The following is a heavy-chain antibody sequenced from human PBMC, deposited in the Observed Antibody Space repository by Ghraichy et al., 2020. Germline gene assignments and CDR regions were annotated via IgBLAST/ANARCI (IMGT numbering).Heavy chain of an antibody. V-gene: IGHV7-4-1*02. CDR3: ARDPTAWGVQSRFDP. CDR1: GYTFSNYA. J-gene: IGHJ5*02. Sequence: ASVKVSCKASGYTFSNYAMNWVRQAPGQGLEWMGWINTNTGNPTYAQGFTGRFVFSLDTSVSTAYLQISSLKAEDTAIYYCARDPTAWGVQSRFDPWGQGTLVTVSS. D-gene: IGHD3-16*01. CDR2: INTNTGNP.